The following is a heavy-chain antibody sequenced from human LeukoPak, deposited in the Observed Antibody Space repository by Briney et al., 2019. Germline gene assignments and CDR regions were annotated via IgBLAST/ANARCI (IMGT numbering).Heavy chain of an antibody. CDR1: GGSISSSAYY. J-gene: IGHJ4*02. D-gene: IGHD2-2*01. CDR3: ARDGGCSSDSCYFDY. CDR2: IYYSGIT. Sequence: SETLSLTCTVSGGSISSSAYYWSWIRQHPGKGLEWIGYIYYSGITYYNPSLKSRVTISVDTSKNQFSLNLSSVTAADTAVYYCARDGGCSSDSCYFDYWGQGILVTVSS. V-gene: IGHV4-31*03.